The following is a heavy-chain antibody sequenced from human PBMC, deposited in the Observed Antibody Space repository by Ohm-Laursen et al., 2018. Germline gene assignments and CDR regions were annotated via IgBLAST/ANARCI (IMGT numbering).Heavy chain of an antibody. CDR3: ARVGFDY. CDR1: GFTFSTYG. J-gene: IGHJ4*02. D-gene: IGHD3-3*01. Sequence: SLRLSCAASGFTFSTYGMNWVRQAPGKGLEWISYILSSGNTIYYADSVKGRFTVSRDNAKNTLYLQMNSLRAEDTAVYYCARVGFDYWGQGTLVTVSS. V-gene: IGHV3-48*03. CDR2: ILSSGNTI.